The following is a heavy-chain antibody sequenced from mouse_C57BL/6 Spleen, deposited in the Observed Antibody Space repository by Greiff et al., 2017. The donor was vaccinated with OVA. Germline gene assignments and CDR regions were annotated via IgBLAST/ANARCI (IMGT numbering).Heavy chain of an antibody. V-gene: IGHV1-82*01. Sequence: QVQLKQSGPELVKPGASVKISCKASGYAFSSSWMNWVKQRPGKGLEWIGRIYPGDGDTNYNGKFKGKATLTADKSSSTAYMQISSLTSKDSAVYFCARSGRGYYAMDYWGQGTSVTVSS. J-gene: IGHJ4*01. CDR1: GYAFSSSW. CDR3: ARSGRGYYAMDY. CDR2: IYPGDGDT.